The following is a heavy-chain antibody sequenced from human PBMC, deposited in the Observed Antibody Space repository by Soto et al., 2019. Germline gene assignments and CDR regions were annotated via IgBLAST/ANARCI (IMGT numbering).Heavy chain of an antibody. D-gene: IGHD3-9*01. CDR2: ISGSGGST. CDR1: GFTFSNFA. J-gene: IGHJ4*02. Sequence: PGGSLRLSCAASGFTFSNFAMNWVRQAPGKGLEWVSAISGSGGSTYYADSVKGRFTISRDNSKNTLYLQMNSLRAEDTAVYYCAKDPSDVYDDILTGYGRYFDYWGQGTLVTVSS. V-gene: IGHV3-23*01. CDR3: AKDPSDVYDDILTGYGRYFDY.